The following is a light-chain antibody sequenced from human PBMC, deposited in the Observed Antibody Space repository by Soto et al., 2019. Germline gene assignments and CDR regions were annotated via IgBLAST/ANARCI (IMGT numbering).Light chain of an antibody. CDR3: QQRHMWPIT. CDR1: QSVSNTY. Sequence: EIVLTQSPGTLSLSPGEIATLSCRASQSVSNTYLAWYQQRPGQAPRLLIYAASSRATGIPDRFSGSGSGTDFTLTISSLEPEDSAVYYCQQRHMWPITFGQGTRLEIK. CDR2: AAS. V-gene: IGKV3D-20*02. J-gene: IGKJ5*01.